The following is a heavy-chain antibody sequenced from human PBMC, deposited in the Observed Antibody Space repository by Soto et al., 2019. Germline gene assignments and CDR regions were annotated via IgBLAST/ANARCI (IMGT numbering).Heavy chain of an antibody. CDR2: IFWDDDK. V-gene: IGHV2-5*02. J-gene: IGHJ4*02. CDR3: AHSRIGYFDY. Sequence: QITLKDSGPTLVKPTQTLTMTCTFSGFSLTTSGVGVGWIRQPPGKALEWLALIFWDDDKRYSPSLKTRLSITKDTSKNQVVITMTNVDPVYTGTYYCAHSRIGYFDYWGQGTLVTFSS. CDR1: GFSLTTSGVG.